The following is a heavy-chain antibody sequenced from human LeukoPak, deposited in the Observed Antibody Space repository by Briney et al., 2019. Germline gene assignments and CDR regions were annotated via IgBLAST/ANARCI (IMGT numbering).Heavy chain of an antibody. CDR1: GFTFSSYG. V-gene: IGHV3-33*01. CDR3: ASGGPAYYYDSSGFDY. J-gene: IGHJ4*02. Sequence: QPGGSLRLSCAASGFTFSSYGMHWVRQAPGKGLEWEAVIWYDGSNKYYADSVKGRFTISRDNSKNTLYLQMNSLRAEDTAVYYCASGGPAYYYDSSGFDYWGQGTLVTVSS. D-gene: IGHD3-22*01. CDR2: IWYDGSNK.